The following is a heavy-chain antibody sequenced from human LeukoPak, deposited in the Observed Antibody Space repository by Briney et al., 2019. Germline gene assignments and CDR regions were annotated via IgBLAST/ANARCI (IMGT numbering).Heavy chain of an antibody. CDR3: ARDDGDDISIVNDYYLDS. V-gene: IGHV3-23*01. J-gene: IGHJ4*02. Sequence: GGSLRLSCAASGFTFSSYAMSWVRQAPGKGLEWVSAISGSGGSTYYADSVKGRFTISRDNSKNTLYLQMNSLRAEDTAVYYCARDDGDDISIVNDYYLDSWGQGTLVTVSS. D-gene: IGHD2/OR15-2a*01. CDR2: ISGSGGST. CDR1: GFTFSSYA.